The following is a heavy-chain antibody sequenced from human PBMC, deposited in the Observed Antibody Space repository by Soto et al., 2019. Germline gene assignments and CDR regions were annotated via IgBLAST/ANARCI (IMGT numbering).Heavy chain of an antibody. D-gene: IGHD6-19*01. CDR1: GFTFSSYA. V-gene: IGHV3-30-3*01. J-gene: IGHJ6*02. CDR3: ARTIAVGSYGMDV. Sequence: QVQLVESGGGVVQPGRSLRLSCAASGFTFSSYAMHWVRQAPGKGLEWVAVISYDGSNKYYADSVKGRFTISRDNSKNTLYLQMNSLSAEDTAVYYCARTIAVGSYGMDVWGQGTTVTVS. CDR2: ISYDGSNK.